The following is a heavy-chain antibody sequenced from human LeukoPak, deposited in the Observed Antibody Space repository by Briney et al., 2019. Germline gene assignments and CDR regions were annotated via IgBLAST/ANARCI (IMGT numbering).Heavy chain of an antibody. CDR2: IIPIFETT. V-gene: IGHV1-69*13. CDR3: ARVEYQLLIGGMGYFDF. D-gene: IGHD2-2*01. J-gene: IGHJ4*02. CDR1: GGTFSTYA. Sequence: ASVKVTCNTSGGTFSTYAISWVRQAPGQGLEWMGGIIPIFETTNYAQKFQGRVTITADESTSTAYIELSSLRSEDTAVYYCARVEYQLLIGGMGYFDFWGQGTLVTVSS.